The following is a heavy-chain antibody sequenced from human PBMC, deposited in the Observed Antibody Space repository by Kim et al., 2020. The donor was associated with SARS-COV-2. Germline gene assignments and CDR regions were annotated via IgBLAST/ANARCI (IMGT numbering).Heavy chain of an antibody. V-gene: IGHV1-69*13. CDR2: IIPIFGTA. J-gene: IGHJ4*02. D-gene: IGHD2-8*02. Sequence: SVKVSCKASGGTFSSYAISWVRQAPGQGLEWMGGIIPIFGTANYAQKFQGRVTITADESTSTAYMELSSLRSEDTAVYYCARDEDCTGGVCYDFDYWGQGTLVTVSS. CDR3: ARDEDCTGGVCYDFDY. CDR1: GGTFSSYA.